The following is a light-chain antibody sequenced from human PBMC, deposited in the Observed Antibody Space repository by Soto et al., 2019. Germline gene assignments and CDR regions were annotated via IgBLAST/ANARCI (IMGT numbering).Light chain of an antibody. Sequence: IQMTQSPSSLSASVGDRVTITCRASQSISTYLNWYQQKAGLAPKLLIYAASSLQSGVPSRFSGSGSGTDFTLTISSLQPEDSATYYCQQYTNTNNPWMFGQGTKVE. V-gene: IGKV1-39*01. CDR2: AAS. CDR3: QQYTNTNNPWM. J-gene: IGKJ1*01. CDR1: QSISTY.